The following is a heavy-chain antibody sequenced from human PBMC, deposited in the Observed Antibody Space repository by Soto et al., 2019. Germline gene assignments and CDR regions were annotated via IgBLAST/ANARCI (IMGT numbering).Heavy chain of an antibody. CDR3: ARGTAMVPFDY. CDR1: GFTFSSYG. V-gene: IGHV3-33*01. J-gene: IGHJ4*02. D-gene: IGHD5-18*01. CDR2: IWYDGSNK. Sequence: QPGGSLRLSCAASGFTFSSYGMHWVRQAPGKGLEWVAVIWYDGSNKYYADSVKGRFTISRDNSKNTLYLQMNSLRAEDTAVYYCARGTAMVPFDYWGQGTLVTVSS.